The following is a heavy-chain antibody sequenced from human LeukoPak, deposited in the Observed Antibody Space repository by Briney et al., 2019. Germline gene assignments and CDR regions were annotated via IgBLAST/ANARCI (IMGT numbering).Heavy chain of an antibody. V-gene: IGHV3-48*01. CDR3: ARRAI. Sequence: GGSLRLPCAASGFTFSGYSMNWVRQAPGKGLEWVAYISTSSATIYYADSVMGRFTISRDNAKNSLYLQMNSLRAEDTAVYYCARRAIWGQGTMVTVSS. CDR1: GFTFSGYS. CDR2: ISTSSATI. J-gene: IGHJ3*02.